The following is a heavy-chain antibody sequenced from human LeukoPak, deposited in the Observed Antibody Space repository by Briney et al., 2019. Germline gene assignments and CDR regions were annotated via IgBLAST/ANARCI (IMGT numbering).Heavy chain of an antibody. V-gene: IGHV5-51*01. CDR3: ARGYYDSSGYYFSDAFDI. D-gene: IGHD3-22*01. Sequence: GESLKISCKGSGYSFTSYWIGWVRQMPGKVLEWMGIIYPGDSDTRYSPSFQGQVTISADKSISTAYLQWSSLKASDTAMYYCARGYYDSSGYYFSDAFDIWCQGTMVTVSS. J-gene: IGHJ3*02. CDR1: GYSFTSYW. CDR2: IYPGDSDT.